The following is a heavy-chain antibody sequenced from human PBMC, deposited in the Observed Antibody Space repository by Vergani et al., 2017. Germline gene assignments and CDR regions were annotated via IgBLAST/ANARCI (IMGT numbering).Heavy chain of an antibody. J-gene: IGHJ4*02. D-gene: IGHD4-23*01. CDR1: GFTFSSYA. CDR2: ISSSSSYI. V-gene: IGHV3-21*01. Sequence: EVQLVESGGGLVQPGGSLRLSCAASGFTFSSYAMSWVRQAPGKGLEWVSSISSSSSYIYYADSVKGRFTISRDNSKNTLYLQMNSLRAEDTAVYYCARSRFRATVVTPFDYWGQGTLVTVSS. CDR3: ARSRFRATVVTPFDY.